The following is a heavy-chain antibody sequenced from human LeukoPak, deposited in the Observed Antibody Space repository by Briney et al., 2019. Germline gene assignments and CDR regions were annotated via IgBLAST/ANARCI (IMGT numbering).Heavy chain of an antibody. D-gene: IGHD3-10*01. J-gene: IGHJ5*02. Sequence: SETLSPTCTVSGGSISRYYWSWIRQPPGKGLEWIGYIYYSGSTNYNPSLKSRVTISVDTSKNQFSLKLSSVTAADTAVYYCASGHYYGSGSYFGWFDPWGQGTLVTVSS. CDR2: IYYSGST. CDR3: ASGHYYGSGSYFGWFDP. CDR1: GGSISRYY. V-gene: IGHV4-59*08.